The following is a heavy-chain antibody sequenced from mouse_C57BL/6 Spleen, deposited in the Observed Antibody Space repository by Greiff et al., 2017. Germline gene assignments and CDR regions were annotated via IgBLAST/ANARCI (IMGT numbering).Heavy chain of an antibody. J-gene: IGHJ3*01. Sequence: VQLQQSGAELVKPGASVKISCKASGYAFSSYWMNWVKQRPGKGLEWIGQIYPGDGDTNYNGKFKGKATLTADKSSSTAYMQLSSLTSEDSAVYFCARALTGTFWFAYWGQGTLVTVSA. CDR3: ARALTGTFWFAY. CDR1: GYAFSSYW. V-gene: IGHV1-80*01. D-gene: IGHD4-1*01. CDR2: IYPGDGDT.